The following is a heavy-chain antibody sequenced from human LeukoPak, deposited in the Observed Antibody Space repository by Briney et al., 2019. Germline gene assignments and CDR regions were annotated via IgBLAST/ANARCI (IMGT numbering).Heavy chain of an antibody. CDR3: ARDSGSSSSAFYYYYYMDV. D-gene: IGHD6-6*01. CDR1: GFTFDDYG. Sequence: GSLRLSCAASGFTFDDYGMSWVRQAPGKGLEWIGYIYYSGSTNYNPSLKSRVTISVDTSKNQFSLKLSSVTAADTAVYYCARDSGSSSSAFYYYYYMDVWGKGTTVTVSS. J-gene: IGHJ6*03. V-gene: IGHV4-59*01. CDR2: IYYSGST.